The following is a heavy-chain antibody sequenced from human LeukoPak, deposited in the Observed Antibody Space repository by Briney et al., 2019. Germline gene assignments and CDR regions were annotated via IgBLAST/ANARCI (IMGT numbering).Heavy chain of an antibody. CDR2: IYYSGST. D-gene: IGHD3-10*01. V-gene: IGHV4-59*08. Sequence: SETLSLTCTVSGGSISTYYWSWIRQPPGKGLEWIGYIYYSGSTYYNPSLKSRVTISVDTSKNQFSLKLSSVTAADTAVYYCARGRDMVRGVILRYWGQGTLVTVSS. CDR1: GGSISTYY. J-gene: IGHJ4*02. CDR3: ARGRDMVRGVILRY.